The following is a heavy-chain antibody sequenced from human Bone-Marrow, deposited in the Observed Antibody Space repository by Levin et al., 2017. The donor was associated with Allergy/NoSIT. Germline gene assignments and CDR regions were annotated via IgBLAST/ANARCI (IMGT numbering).Heavy chain of an antibody. D-gene: IGHD2-15*01. V-gene: IGHV3-30*04. Sequence: PGGSLRLSCAASGFTFNSYAMHWVRQAPGKGLEWVAVISYDGRNQHYADSVKGRFTISRDNSKNTLYLQMNSLRVEDTAAYYCAREISRFFKGLDYWGQGTLVTVSS. CDR2: ISYDGRNQ. J-gene: IGHJ4*02. CDR3: AREISRFFKGLDY. CDR1: GFTFNSYA.